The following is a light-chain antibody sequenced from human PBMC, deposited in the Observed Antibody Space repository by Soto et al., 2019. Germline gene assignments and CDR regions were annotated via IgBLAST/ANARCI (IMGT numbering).Light chain of an antibody. J-gene: IGLJ3*02. CDR1: SSDVGIYNY. V-gene: IGLV2-14*01. Sequence: QSSLTQPASLSGSPGQSITISCTGTSSDVGIYNYVSWYQQHPGKAPKLIICEVYNRPSGVSNRFSGSKSGNTASLTISGLRPEDEADYYCTSFTTSSIWVFGGGTKVTVL. CDR3: TSFTTSSIWV. CDR2: EVY.